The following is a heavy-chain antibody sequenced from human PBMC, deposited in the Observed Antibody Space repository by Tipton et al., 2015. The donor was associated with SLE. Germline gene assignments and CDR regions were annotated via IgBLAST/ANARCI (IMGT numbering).Heavy chain of an antibody. CDR1: GHSVTIYS. J-gene: IGHJ3*02. D-gene: IGHD3/OR15-3a*01. CDR2: VSNTGGT. CDR3: AREGWRVDFHAFDI. Sequence: TLSLTCSVSGHSVTIYSWSWIRQTPLKGLEWIGYVSNTGGTNYNPSLKSRVTISVDTSKNQFSLNLNSVTAADTAVYYCAREGWRVDFHAFDIWGQGTMVTVSS. V-gene: IGHV4-4*08.